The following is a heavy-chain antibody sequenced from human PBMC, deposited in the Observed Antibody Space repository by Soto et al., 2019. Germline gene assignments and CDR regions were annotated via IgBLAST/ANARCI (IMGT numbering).Heavy chain of an antibody. D-gene: IGHD3-9*01. CDR1: GYTLTELS. J-gene: IGHJ4*02. V-gene: IGHV1-24*01. CDR2: FDPEDGET. CDR3: ATDILTGYYLAFDY. Sequence: ASVKVSCKVSGYTLTELSMHWVRQAPGEGLEWMEGFDPEDGETIYAQKFQGRVTMTEDTSTDTAYMELSSLRSEDTAVYYCATDILTGYYLAFDYWGQGTLVTVSS.